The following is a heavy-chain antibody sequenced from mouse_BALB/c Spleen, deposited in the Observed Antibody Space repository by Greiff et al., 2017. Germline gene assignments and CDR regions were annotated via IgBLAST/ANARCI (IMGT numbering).Heavy chain of an antibody. D-gene: IGHD2-1*01. CDR2: ISSGGSYT. J-gene: IGHJ4*01. Sequence: EVKLMESGGDLVKPGGSLKLSCAASGFTFSSYGMSWVRQTPDKMLEWVATISSGGSYTYYPDSVKGRFTISRDNAKNTLYLQMSSLKSEDTAMYYCARQDGNYAMDYWGQGTSGTVSS. CDR1: GFTFSSYG. V-gene: IGHV5-6*01. CDR3: ARQDGNYAMDY.